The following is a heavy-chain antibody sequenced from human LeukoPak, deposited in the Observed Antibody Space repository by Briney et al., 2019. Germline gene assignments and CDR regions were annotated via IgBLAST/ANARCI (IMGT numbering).Heavy chain of an antibody. CDR3: ARGKGSMVRGVFNWFDR. Sequence: SETLSLTCAVYGGSFSGYYWSWIRQPPGKGLEWIGEINHSGSTNYNPSLKSRVTISVDTSKNQFSLKLSSVTAADTAVYYCARGKGSMVRGVFNWFDRWGQGTLVTVSS. CDR2: INHSGST. D-gene: IGHD3-10*01. V-gene: IGHV4-34*01. J-gene: IGHJ5*02. CDR1: GGSFSGYY.